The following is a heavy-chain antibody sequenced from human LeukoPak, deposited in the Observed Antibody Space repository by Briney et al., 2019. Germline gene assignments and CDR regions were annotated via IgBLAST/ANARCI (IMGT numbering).Heavy chain of an antibody. J-gene: IGHJ4*02. CDR2: IYYSGST. D-gene: IGHD7-27*01. CDR1: GGSISSYY. V-gene: IGHV4-59*01. CDR3: ARLAWGRLDY. Sequence: SETLSLTCTVSGGSISSYYWSWIRQPPGKGLEWIGYIYYSGSTNYNPSLKSRVTISVDTSKNQFSLKLSSVTAADTAVYFCARLAWGRLDYWGQGTLVTVSS.